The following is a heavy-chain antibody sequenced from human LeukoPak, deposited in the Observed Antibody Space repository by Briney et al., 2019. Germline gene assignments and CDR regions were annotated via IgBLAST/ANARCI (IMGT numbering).Heavy chain of an antibody. CDR2: IKSKGGGGTV. J-gene: IGHJ5*01. Sequence: GGSLRLSCVGSGLIFSEAWMNWVRQVPGKGLEWVGRIKSKGGGGTVDHAAPVKGRFVISRDDSENTVLLQMNNLKTEDTAVYYCTTEPDSSGWYGDSWGQGTLVAVSS. CDR3: TTEPDSSGWYGDS. D-gene: IGHD6-19*01. V-gene: IGHV3-15*07. CDR1: GLIFSEAW.